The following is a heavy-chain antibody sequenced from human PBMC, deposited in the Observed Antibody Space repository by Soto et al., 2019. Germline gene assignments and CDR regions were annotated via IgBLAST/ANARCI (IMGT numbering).Heavy chain of an antibody. CDR1: GFTFSDYY. CDR3: VREARLADV. J-gene: IGHJ6*02. CDR2: ISGGSSDT. Sequence: GGSLRLSCATSGFTFSDYYMNWIRQAPGKGLEWLSYISGGSSDTNYADSVKGRFTISRDNAKNSLYLQMNSLRVEDTAVYYCVREARLADVWGQGTTVTVSS. V-gene: IGHV3-11*06. D-gene: IGHD6-25*01.